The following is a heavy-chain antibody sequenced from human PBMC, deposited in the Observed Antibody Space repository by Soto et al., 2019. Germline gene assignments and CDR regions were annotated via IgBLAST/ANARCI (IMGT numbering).Heavy chain of an antibody. CDR2: TYYRSKCYN. CDR3: ARESTTVTTAHYYYYMDV. J-gene: IGHJ6*03. V-gene: IGHV6-1*01. CDR1: GDSVSSKSAA. Sequence: SQALSLTCAISGDSVSSKSAAWNWIRQSPSRGPEWLGRTYYRSKCYNDYAVSVKSRITINPDTSKNQFSLQLNSVTPEDTAVYYCARESTTVTTAHYYYYMDVWGKGTTVTVSS. D-gene: IGHD4-17*01.